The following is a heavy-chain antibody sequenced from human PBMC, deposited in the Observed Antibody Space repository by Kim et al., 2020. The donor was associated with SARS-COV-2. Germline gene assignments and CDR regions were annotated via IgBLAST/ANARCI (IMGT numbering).Heavy chain of an antibody. V-gene: IGHV3-23*01. Sequence: GGSLRLSCAASGFPYSDYAMSWVRQAPGKGLEWVSSIGAHSINTYYSDSVKGRFTISRDNSKNTLYLQMNSLRAEDTAVYHCAKDQGYSWQKTNWFDPWGQGTLVTVSS. J-gene: IGHJ5*02. CDR3: AKDQGYSWQKTNWFDP. D-gene: IGHD2-15*01. CDR2: IGAHSINT. CDR1: GFPYSDYA.